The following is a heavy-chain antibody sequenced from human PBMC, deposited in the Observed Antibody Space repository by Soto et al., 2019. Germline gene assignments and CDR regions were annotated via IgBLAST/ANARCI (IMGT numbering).Heavy chain of an antibody. CDR2: LYSGGTT. CDR3: AREDRRRDGRDYYYYYGMDV. CDR1: GLGVSNNY. J-gene: IGHJ6*02. V-gene: IGHV3-53*01. Sequence: GGSLRLSCAASGLGVSNNYLSWVRQPPGKWLEWVSVLYSGGTTYYADSVKGRFTISRDNSKSTLYLQMNSLRAEDTAVYYCAREDRRRDGRDYYYYYGMDVWGQGTTVTVSS.